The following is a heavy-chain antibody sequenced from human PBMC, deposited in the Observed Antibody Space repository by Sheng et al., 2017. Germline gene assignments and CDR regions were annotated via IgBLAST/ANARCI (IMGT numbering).Heavy chain of an antibody. Sequence: EVQLVESGGGLVQPGGSLRLSCAASGFTFSSYWMSWVRQAPGKGLEWVANIKQDGSEKYYVDSVKGRFTISRDNAKNSLYLQMNSLRAEDTAVYYCARDRGYCSGGSCLYYFDYWGQGTLVTVSS. J-gene: IGHJ4*02. CDR2: IKQDGSEK. CDR1: GFTFSSYW. D-gene: IGHD2-15*01. V-gene: IGHV3-7*01. CDR3: ARDRGYCSGGSCLYYFDY.